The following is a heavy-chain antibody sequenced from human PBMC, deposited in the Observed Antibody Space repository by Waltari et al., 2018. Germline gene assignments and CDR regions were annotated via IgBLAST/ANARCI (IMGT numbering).Heavy chain of an antibody. J-gene: IGHJ4*02. D-gene: IGHD7-27*01. CDR3: ARDTPGDGIDY. V-gene: IGHV3-74*01. CDR2: VNQDGTHT. Sequence: DVQLVESGGGIGQPGGSLRLSWLALGFSLRDYWMHGFRQDPEKGLVWVAHVNQDGTHTTYADSVKGRFTVSRDNAKNTVYLQMNSLRADDTAVYFCARDTPGDGIDYWGQGTLVTVSS. CDR1: GFSLRDYW.